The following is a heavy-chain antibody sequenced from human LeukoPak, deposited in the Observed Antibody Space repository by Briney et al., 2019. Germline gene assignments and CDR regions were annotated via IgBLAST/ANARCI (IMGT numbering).Heavy chain of an antibody. Sequence: SETLSLTCAVYGGSFSGYYWSWIRQPPGKGLEWIGEINHSGSTNYNPSLKSRVTISVDTSKNQFSLKLSSVTAADTAVYYCARGGERAAASNYYYGMDVWGQGTTVTVSS. CDR3: ARGGERAAASNYYYGMDV. J-gene: IGHJ6*02. D-gene: IGHD6-13*01. CDR2: INHSGST. V-gene: IGHV4-34*01. CDR1: GGSFSGYY.